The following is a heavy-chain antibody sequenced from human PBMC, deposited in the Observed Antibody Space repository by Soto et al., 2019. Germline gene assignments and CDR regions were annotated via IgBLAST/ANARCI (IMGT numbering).Heavy chain of an antibody. Sequence: ASVKVSCKASGYTFTSYGISLVRQAPGQGLEWMGWISAYNGNTNYAQRLQGRVTMTTDTSTSTAYMELRSLRSDDTAVYYCARDRVGRAAAGSDDYFDYWGQGTLVTVSS. J-gene: IGHJ4*02. D-gene: IGHD6-13*01. CDR2: ISAYNGNT. CDR1: GYTFTSYG. V-gene: IGHV1-18*01. CDR3: ARDRVGRAAAGSDDYFDY.